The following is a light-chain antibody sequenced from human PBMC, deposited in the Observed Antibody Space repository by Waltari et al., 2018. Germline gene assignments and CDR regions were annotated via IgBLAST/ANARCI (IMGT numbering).Light chain of an antibody. J-gene: IGLJ2*01. CDR2: ANT. CDR3: QSYDSSLSGVV. Sequence: QSVLTQPPSVSAAPGQRVTISCTGSSSNIGAGYDVQWYQHLPGAAPELLIYANTNRPSGVADRISASKSGTSASLAITGLQAADEAVYYCQSYDSSLSGVVFGGGTKLTVL. V-gene: IGLV1-40*01. CDR1: SSNIGAGYD.